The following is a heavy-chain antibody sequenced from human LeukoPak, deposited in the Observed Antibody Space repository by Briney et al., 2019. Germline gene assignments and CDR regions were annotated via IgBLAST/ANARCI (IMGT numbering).Heavy chain of an antibody. CDR1: GFTFSSYA. CDR3: AKWGIVVFSPRDFDY. D-gene: IGHD3-22*01. J-gene: IGHJ4*02. CDR2: ISGSGGST. Sequence: GGSLRLSCAASGFTFSSYAMSWVRQAPGKGLEWVSAISGSGGSTYYADSVKGRFTISRDNSKNTLYLQMNSLRAEDTAVYYCAKWGIVVFSPRDFDYWGQGTLVTVSS. V-gene: IGHV3-23*01.